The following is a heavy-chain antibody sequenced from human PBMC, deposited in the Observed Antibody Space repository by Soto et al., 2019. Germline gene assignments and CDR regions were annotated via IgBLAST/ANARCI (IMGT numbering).Heavy chain of an antibody. D-gene: IGHD6-13*01. CDR3: ATIAAADGIYYFHY. V-gene: IGHV4-31*03. J-gene: IGHJ4*02. Sequence: QVQLQESGPGLVKASQTLSLTCTVSGGSISSGGYYWSWIRQHPGKGLEWMGYIYYSGSTYYNPSLKSRLNMSVDTSKNEFSLNLSSVTAADTAMYYCATIAAADGIYYFHYWGQGTVVTVSS. CDR2: IYYSGST. CDR1: GGSISSGGYY.